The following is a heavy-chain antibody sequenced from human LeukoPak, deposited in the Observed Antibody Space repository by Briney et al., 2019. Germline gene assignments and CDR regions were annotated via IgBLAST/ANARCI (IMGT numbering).Heavy chain of an antibody. Sequence: GGSLRLSCAASGFTLSTKYMSWVRQAPGKGLEWVSLIYSDGSTYYSDSVKGRITISRDNSKNTLYLQMNSLRAEDTAVYYCASYYLEWLFGWAFDIWGQGTMVTVFS. CDR3: ASYYLEWLFGWAFDI. CDR2: IYSDGST. V-gene: IGHV3-66*02. J-gene: IGHJ3*02. CDR1: GFTLSTKY. D-gene: IGHD3-3*01.